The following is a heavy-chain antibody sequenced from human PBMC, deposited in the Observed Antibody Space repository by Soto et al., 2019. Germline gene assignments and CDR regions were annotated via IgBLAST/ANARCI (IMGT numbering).Heavy chain of an antibody. CDR2: ISSSGGTF. J-gene: IGHJ4*02. V-gene: IGHV3-48*03. D-gene: IGHD2-15*01. Sequence: EVHLVESGGGLVQPGGSLRLSCAASGFTFSSYEMNWVRQALGKGLEWVSYISSSGGTFYYANSVKGRFTISRDNAKNSLYLQMNSLRAEDTAVYYCARDKGYCSGGSCYSGIDYWGQGTLVTVSS. CDR3: ARDKGYCSGGSCYSGIDY. CDR1: GFTFSSYE.